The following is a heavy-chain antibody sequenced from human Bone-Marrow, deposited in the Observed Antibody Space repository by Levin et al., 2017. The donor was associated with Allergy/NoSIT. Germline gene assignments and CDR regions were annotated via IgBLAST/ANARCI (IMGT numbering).Heavy chain of an antibody. CDR1: GGSMNSYSY. J-gene: IGHJ4*02. Sequence: PSETLSLTCTVSGGSMNSYSYWSWIRQSAGKGLEWIGRVHTTGTTNFNPSLRGRVTMSLDTSKSQFSLRLTSLNAADPAVYYCARVGVRATFDLWGQGTLVTVSS. CDR3: ARVGVRATFDL. D-gene: IGHD1-26*01. V-gene: IGHV4-4*07. CDR2: VHTTGTT.